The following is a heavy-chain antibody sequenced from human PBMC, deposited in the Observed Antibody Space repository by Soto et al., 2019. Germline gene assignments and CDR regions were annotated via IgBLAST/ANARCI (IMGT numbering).Heavy chain of an antibody. CDR2: ISGGGGNT. CDR1: GFTFSSYA. V-gene: IGHV3-23*01. Sequence: PGGSLRLSCAAPGFTFSSYAMTWVRQAPGKGLEWVSAISGGGGNTYYADSVKGRFTISRDNSKNTLYLQMSSLRAEDSAVYYCAKHRDYSSSCLEYWGQGTLVTVSS. CDR3: AKHRDYSSSCLEY. J-gene: IGHJ4*02. D-gene: IGHD6-13*01.